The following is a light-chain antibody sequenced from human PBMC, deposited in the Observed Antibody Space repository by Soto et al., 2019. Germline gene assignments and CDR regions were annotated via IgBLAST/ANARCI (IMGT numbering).Light chain of an antibody. CDR3: QPSYGTPLT. V-gene: IGKV1-39*01. Sequence: DMKMTQSPSSLSASVGDRVTITCRASQSISNYLNWYQHKPGKVPKLLIYAASSLQSGDPTRFSGSGSGTDFTLTINSLQPEDFATYYCQPSYGTPLTFGGGTKIEIK. CDR1: QSISNY. CDR2: AAS. J-gene: IGKJ4*01.